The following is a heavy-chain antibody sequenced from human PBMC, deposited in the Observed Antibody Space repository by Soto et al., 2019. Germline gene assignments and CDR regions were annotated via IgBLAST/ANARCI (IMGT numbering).Heavy chain of an antibody. CDR2: IWYDGSNK. Sequence: QVQLVESGGGVVQPGRSLRLSCAASGFTFSSYGMHWVRQAPGKGLEWVAVIWYDGSNKYYADSVKGRFTISRDNSKNTLYLQMNSLRAEDTAVYYCARDVMRDGYSCCDYWGQGTLVTVSS. J-gene: IGHJ4*02. V-gene: IGHV3-33*01. CDR1: GFTFSSYG. D-gene: IGHD5-18*01. CDR3: ARDVMRDGYSCCDY.